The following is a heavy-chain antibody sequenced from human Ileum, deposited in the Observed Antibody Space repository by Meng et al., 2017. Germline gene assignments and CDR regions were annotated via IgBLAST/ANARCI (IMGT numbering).Heavy chain of an antibody. J-gene: IGHJ4*02. V-gene: IGHV1-18*01. D-gene: IGHD1-1*01. Sequence: QLQLVKSGAEVKKPGASVQVSCKASGYTFTTYGISWVRQAPGQGLEWMGWMNTDKGNTNYAQKFQGRVIMTRDTSTSTAYMELRSLRSDDTAVYYCAREGAYNGGDYWGQGTLVTVSS. CDR1: GYTFTTYG. CDR2: MNTDKGNT. CDR3: AREGAYNGGDY.